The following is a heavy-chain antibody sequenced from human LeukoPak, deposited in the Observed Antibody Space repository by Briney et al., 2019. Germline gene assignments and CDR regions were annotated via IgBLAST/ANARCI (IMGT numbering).Heavy chain of an antibody. V-gene: IGHV3-20*04. J-gene: IGHJ4*02. D-gene: IGHD3-10*01. Sequence: PGGSLRLSCAASGFTFDDYGMSWVRHAPGKGLEWVSGINWNGGSTGYADSVKGRFTISRDNAKNSLYLQMNSLRAEDTALYYCARGDYYGSGSYSEFDYWGQGTLVTVSS. CDR1: GFTFDDYG. CDR2: INWNGGST. CDR3: ARGDYYGSGSYSEFDY.